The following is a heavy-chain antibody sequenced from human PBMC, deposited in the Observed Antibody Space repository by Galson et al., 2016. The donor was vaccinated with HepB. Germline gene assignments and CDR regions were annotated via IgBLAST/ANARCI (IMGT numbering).Heavy chain of an antibody. J-gene: IGHJ4*02. CDR3: ARLSWQWLVPIFDY. CDR1: GFTVRSNY. Sequence: SLRLSCAASGFTVRSNYMSWVRQAPGKGLEWVSVIYSGGSTYYADSVKGRFTISRDNSKNTLYLQMNSLRAEDTAVYYCARLSWQWLVPIFDYWGQGTLVTVSS. D-gene: IGHD6-19*01. CDR2: IYSGGST. V-gene: IGHV3-53*01.